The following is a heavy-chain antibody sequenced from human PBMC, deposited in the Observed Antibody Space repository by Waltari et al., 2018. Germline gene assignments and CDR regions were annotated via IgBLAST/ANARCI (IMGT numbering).Heavy chain of an antibody. Sequence: QVQLQESGPGLVRPSETLSLTCTVSGDSISSYYWNWIRQPPGSQLEWIWHGSDSETTIYNPSLESRVTISLDTSKNQFSLGLTSVTAADTAVYYCARRVAMVAASGIGSWLDPWGQGTLVTVSS. D-gene: IGHD3-10*01. V-gene: IGHV4-59*08. J-gene: IGHJ5*02. CDR1: GDSISSYY. CDR2: GSDSETT. CDR3: ARRVAMVAASGIGSWLDP.